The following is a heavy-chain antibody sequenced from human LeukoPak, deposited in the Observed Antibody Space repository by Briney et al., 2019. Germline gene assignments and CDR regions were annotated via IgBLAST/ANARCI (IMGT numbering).Heavy chain of an antibody. CDR3: ARSPDSDRLDP. Sequence: SETLSLTRTVSGGSISSSSYYWGWIRQPPGKGLEWIGSIYYSGSTYYNPSLKSRVTISGDTSKNQFSLKLSSVTAADTAVYYCARSPDSDRLDPWGQGTLVTVSS. CDR2: IYYSGST. V-gene: IGHV4-39*07. CDR1: GGSISSSSYY. D-gene: IGHD3-22*01. J-gene: IGHJ5*02.